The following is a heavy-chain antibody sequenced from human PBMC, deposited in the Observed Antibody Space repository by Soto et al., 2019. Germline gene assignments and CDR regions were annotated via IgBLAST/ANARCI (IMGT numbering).Heavy chain of an antibody. V-gene: IGHV4-39*01. D-gene: IGHD2-8*01. J-gene: IGHJ4*02. CDR1: GASISTDSYY. Sequence: SETLSLTCTVSGASISTDSYYWGWIRQPPGKGLEWIGSVSYSGSTYYSPSLRSRVIVSVDASKTQFSLRLGSVTASDTAIYYCARHLHCTNGVCPYYFDFWGQGLLVTVSS. CDR3: ARHLHCTNGVCPYYFDF. CDR2: VSYSGST.